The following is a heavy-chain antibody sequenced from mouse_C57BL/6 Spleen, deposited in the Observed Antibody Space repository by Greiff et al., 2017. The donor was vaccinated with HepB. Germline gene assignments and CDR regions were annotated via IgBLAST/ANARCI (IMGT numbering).Heavy chain of an antibody. CDR3: TSRIYYDYDEDY. V-gene: IGHV1-15*01. J-gene: IGHJ2*01. CDR1: GYTFTDYE. D-gene: IGHD2-4*01. CDR2: IDPETGGT. Sequence: QVQLQQSGAELVRPGASVTLSCKASGYTFTDYEMHWVKQTPVHGLEWIGAIDPETGGTAYNQKFKGKAILTADKSSSTAYMELRSLTSEDSAVYYCTSRIYYDYDEDYWGQGTTLTVSS.